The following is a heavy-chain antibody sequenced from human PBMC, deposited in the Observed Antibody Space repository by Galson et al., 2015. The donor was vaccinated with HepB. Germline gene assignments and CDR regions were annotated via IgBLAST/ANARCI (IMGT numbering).Heavy chain of an antibody. J-gene: IGHJ4*02. V-gene: IGHV4-59*08. CDR3: ATYLMGVGGRGN. CDR1: GGSISNSH. Sequence: ETLSLTCSVSGGSISNSHWSWIRQPPGKGLEWIGYINDDGSTHYNPSLKGRVTISVDTSKNQFSLRLSSVTAADAAIYYCATYLMGVGGRGNWGQGTLVFVSS. CDR2: INDDGST. D-gene: IGHD2-15*01.